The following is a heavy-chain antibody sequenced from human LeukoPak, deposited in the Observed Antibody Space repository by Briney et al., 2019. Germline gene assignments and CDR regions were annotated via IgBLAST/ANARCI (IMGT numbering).Heavy chain of an antibody. CDR1: GGSIRSNSYY. CDR3: ARQEGVSYFSSGSYFDS. J-gene: IGHJ4*02. CDR2: IYYSGST. Sequence: SETLSLTCTISGGSIRSNSYYWGWIRQPPGKGLEWIGSIYYSGSTYYSPSLKSRVTISVDSSKNQFSLKLSSVTAADTAVYHCARQEGVSYFSSGSYFDSWGQGALVTVSP. D-gene: IGHD3-10*01. V-gene: IGHV4-39*01.